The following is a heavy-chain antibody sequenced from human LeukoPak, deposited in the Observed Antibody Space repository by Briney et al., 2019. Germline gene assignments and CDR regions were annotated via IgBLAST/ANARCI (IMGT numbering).Heavy chain of an antibody. CDR2: ISSSSSYI. V-gene: IGHV3-21*01. CDR3: ARDQPTRKYYGSGSFPYGMDV. Sequence: PGGSLRLPCAASGFTFSSYSMNWVRQAPGKGLEWVSSISSSSSYIYYADSVKGRFTISRDNAKNSLYLQMNSLRAEDTAVYYCARDQPTRKYYGSGSFPYGMDVWGQGTTVTVSS. J-gene: IGHJ6*02. CDR1: GFTFSSYS. D-gene: IGHD3-10*01.